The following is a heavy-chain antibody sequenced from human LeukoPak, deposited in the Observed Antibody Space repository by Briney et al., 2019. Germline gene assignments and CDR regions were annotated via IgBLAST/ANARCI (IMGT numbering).Heavy chain of an antibody. CDR1: GFTFTTYW. V-gene: IGHV3-7*01. J-gene: IGHJ1*01. Sequence: PGESLRLSCAASGFTFTTYWMGWVRQAPGKGLEWVANIKQDGTEKYYVDSVKGRFTISRDNAKNSLYLQMNSLRVEDTAVYYCAKLAKYFYGSESYYFIEHWGQRTPVTASS. CDR2: IKQDGTEK. CDR3: AKLAKYFYGSESYYFIEH. D-gene: IGHD3-10*01.